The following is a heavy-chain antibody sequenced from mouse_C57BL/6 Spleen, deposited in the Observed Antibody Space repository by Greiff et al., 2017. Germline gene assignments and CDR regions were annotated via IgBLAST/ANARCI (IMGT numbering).Heavy chain of an antibody. V-gene: IGHV1-64*01. Sequence: QVQLQQPGAELVKPGASVQLSCKASGYTFTSYWMHWVKQRPGQGLEWIGMIHPNSGSTNYNEKFKSKATLTVDKSSSTAYMQLSSLTSEDAAVYYCARCPNYDGSSDWYFDVWGTGTTVTVSS. CDR2: IHPNSGST. J-gene: IGHJ1*03. CDR3: ARCPNYDGSSDWYFDV. D-gene: IGHD1-1*01. CDR1: GYTFTSYW.